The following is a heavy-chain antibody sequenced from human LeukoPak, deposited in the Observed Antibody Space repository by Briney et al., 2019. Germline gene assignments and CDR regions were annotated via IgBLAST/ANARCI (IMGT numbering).Heavy chain of an antibody. D-gene: IGHD3-22*01. CDR1: GFTFSSYG. CDR3: ASGQPANYYDSSGYYSQLDY. Sequence: PGRTLRLSCAASGFTFSSYGMHWVRQAPGKGLEWVAVIWYDGSNKYYADSVRGRFTISRDNSKNTLYLQMNSLRAEDTAVYYCASGQPANYYDSSGYYSQLDYWGQETLVTVSS. V-gene: IGHV3-33*01. J-gene: IGHJ4*02. CDR2: IWYDGSNK.